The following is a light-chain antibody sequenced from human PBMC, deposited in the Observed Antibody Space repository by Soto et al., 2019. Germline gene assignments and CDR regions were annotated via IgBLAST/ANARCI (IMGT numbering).Light chain of an antibody. V-gene: IGKV4-1*01. CDR3: QQYYSTPGT. CDR2: WAS. CDR1: QSVLYSSNNKNY. J-gene: IGKJ2*01. Sequence: DIVMTQSPDSLAVSLGERATINCKSSQSVLYSSNNKNYLAWYQQKPGQPPKLLIYWASTRESGVPDRFSGSWSGTDFTLTISSLQAEDVAVYYCQQYYSTPGTFGQGTKLEIK.